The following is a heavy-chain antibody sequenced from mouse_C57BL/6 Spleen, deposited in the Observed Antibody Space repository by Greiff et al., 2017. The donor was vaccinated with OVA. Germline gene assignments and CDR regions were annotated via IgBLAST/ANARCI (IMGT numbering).Heavy chain of an antibody. V-gene: IGHV8-12*01. CDR2: IYWDDDT. D-gene: IGHD2-4*01. J-gene: IGHJ1*03. Sequence: QVTLKESGPGILQSSQTLSLTCSFSGFSLSTSGMGVSWIRQPSGKGLEWLAHIYWDDDTRYNPSLKSRLTISKDTSRNQVFLKSTSVDTADTATYDCARRGYDYDVFDVWGTGTTVTVSS. CDR3: ARRGYDYDVFDV. CDR1: GFSLSTSGMG.